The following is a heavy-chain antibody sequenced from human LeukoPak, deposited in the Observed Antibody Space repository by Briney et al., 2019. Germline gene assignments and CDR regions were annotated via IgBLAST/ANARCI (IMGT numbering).Heavy chain of an antibody. D-gene: IGHD1-14*01. CDR3: ARAESMALYFLY. CDR1: GYTFTDFG. J-gene: IGHJ1*01. CDR2: VSTYNGDT. Sequence: EASVKVSCKASGYTFTDFGLIWVRQAPGQGLEWMGWVSTYNGDTDYAKKFQDRVTMTTESSTRTTFMELRNLRSDDTAVYYCARAESMALYFLYWGQGTLVSVSS. V-gene: IGHV1-18*01.